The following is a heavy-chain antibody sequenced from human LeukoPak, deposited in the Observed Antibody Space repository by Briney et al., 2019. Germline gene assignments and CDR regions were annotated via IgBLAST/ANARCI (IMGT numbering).Heavy chain of an antibody. CDR2: VSSGYVT. Sequence: GGSLRLSCTASGFTFSTYGMTWVRQAPGKGLEWVSAVSSGYVTYYADSVKGRFTISRDNPKNTLYLLMNSLRAEDTAVYYCAKDKTTTVTTPDYWGQGTLVSVSS. CDR3: AKDKTTTVTTPDY. J-gene: IGHJ4*02. CDR1: GFTFSTYG. D-gene: IGHD4-17*01. V-gene: IGHV3-23*01.